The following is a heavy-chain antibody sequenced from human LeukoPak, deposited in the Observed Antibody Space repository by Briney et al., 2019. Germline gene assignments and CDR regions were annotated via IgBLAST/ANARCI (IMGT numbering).Heavy chain of an antibody. CDR2: IFYSGTT. J-gene: IGHJ4*02. CDR1: GGSISSSSYY. CDR3: ARRDIVTTINT. V-gene: IGHV4-39*01. Sequence: SETLFLTCTVSGGSISSSSYYWAWIRQPPGKGLEWIGSIFYSGTTFYNPSLKTRVTIFVDTSKNQFSLKLNSVTAADTAVYYCARRDIVTTINTWGQGTLVTVSS. D-gene: IGHD5-12*01.